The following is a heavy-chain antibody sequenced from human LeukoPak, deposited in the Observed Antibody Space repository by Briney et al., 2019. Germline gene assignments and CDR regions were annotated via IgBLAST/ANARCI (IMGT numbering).Heavy chain of an antibody. CDR2: ISGTGTTI. V-gene: IGHV3-23*01. CDR1: GFTFSNYA. D-gene: IGHD3-22*01. CDR3: AKRDAFDSSGYSPLFDS. J-gene: IGHJ4*02. Sequence: GGSLRLSCAASGFTFSNYAMTWVRQAPGKGLEWVSVISGTGTTIYYADTVKGRFTISRDNSKNTLNLQMNSLRAGDTAVYYCAKRDAFDSSGYSPLFDSWGQGTLVTVSS.